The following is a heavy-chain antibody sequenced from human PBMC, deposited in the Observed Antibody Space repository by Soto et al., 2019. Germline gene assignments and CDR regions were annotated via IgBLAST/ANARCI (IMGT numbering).Heavy chain of an antibody. CDR1: GFTFSSYG. D-gene: IGHD3-3*01. J-gene: IGHJ6*02. CDR2: ISYDGSNK. V-gene: IGHV3-30*18. CDR3: AKDHAYDFWSGYFYYGMDV. Sequence: GGSLRLSCAASGFTFSSYGMHWVRQAPGKGLEWVAVISYDGSNKYYADSGKGRFTISRDNSKNTLYLQMNSLRAEDTAMYYCAKDHAYDFWSGYFYYGMDVWGQGTTVTVSS.